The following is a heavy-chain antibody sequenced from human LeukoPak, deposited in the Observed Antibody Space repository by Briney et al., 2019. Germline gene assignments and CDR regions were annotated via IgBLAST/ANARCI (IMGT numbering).Heavy chain of an antibody. CDR1: GFTFSSST. Sequence: GGSLTLSCAASGFTFSSSTMNWVRQAPGKGLEWVSSISGGSIYIYYADSVKGRFTISRDNGKNSLYLQMNSLRAEDTAVYYCASDKTAQLDNYYYYMDVWGKGTTVTISS. D-gene: IGHD6-13*01. V-gene: IGHV3-21*06. CDR3: ASDKTAQLDNYYYYMDV. J-gene: IGHJ6*03. CDR2: ISGGSIYI.